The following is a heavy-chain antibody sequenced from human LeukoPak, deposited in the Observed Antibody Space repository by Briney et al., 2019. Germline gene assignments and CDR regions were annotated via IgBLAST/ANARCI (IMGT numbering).Heavy chain of an antibody. J-gene: IGHJ4*02. D-gene: IGHD5-18*01. CDR2: INPSGGST. CDR1: GYTFTSYY. Sequence: ASVKVSCKASGYTFTSYYMHWVRQAPGQGPEWMGIINPSGGSTSYAQKFQGRVTMTRDMSTSTVYMELSSLRSEDTAVYYCAREGTAMALDYWGQGTLVTVSS. V-gene: IGHV1-46*01. CDR3: AREGTAMALDY.